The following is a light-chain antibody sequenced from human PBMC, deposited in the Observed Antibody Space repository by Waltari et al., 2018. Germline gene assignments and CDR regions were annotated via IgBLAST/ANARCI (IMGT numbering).Light chain of an antibody. CDR3: SSYAGNYVA. Sequence: QSALTQPRSVSGSPGQSVTISCTGTRSDFGGYNFVSWYQQHPGTAPKLIIPDVTKRPAGVPDRVSGSKSGNTASLTICGLQAEDEADYYCSSYAGNYVAFGGGTKLTVL. J-gene: IGLJ2*01. CDR1: RSDFGGYNF. CDR2: DVT. V-gene: IGLV2-11*01.